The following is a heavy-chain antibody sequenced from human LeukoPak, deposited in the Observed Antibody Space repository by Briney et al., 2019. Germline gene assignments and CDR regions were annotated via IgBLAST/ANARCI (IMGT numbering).Heavy chain of an antibody. J-gene: IGHJ3*02. V-gene: IGHV3-21*01. CDR2: ISSSGSYV. CDR1: GFSFSSYS. CDR3: AREMATQNGRSFDI. Sequence: GASLRLSCAASGFSFSSYSMNWVRLAPGKGLEWVSSISSSGSYVYYADSVKGRFTISRDNAKNSLYLQMNSLRAEDTAVYYCAREMATQNGRSFDIWGQGTMVTVSS. D-gene: IGHD5-24*01.